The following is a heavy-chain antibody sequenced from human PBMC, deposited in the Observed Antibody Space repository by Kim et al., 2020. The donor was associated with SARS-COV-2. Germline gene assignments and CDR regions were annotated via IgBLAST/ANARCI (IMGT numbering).Heavy chain of an antibody. D-gene: IGHD1-26*01. CDR1: GFTFSSYG. Sequence: GGSLRLSCAASGFTFSSYGMHWVRQAPGKGLEWVAVISYDGSNKYYADSVKGRFTISRDNSKNTLYLQMNSLRAEDTAVYYCAKEFRSSYYSLDYWGQGT. V-gene: IGHV3-30*18. J-gene: IGHJ4*02. CDR3: AKEFRSSYYSLDY. CDR2: ISYDGSNK.